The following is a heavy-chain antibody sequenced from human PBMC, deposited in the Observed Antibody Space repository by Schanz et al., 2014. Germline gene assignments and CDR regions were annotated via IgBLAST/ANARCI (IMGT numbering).Heavy chain of an antibody. CDR2: ISDSGFST. D-gene: IGHD2-15*01. CDR1: GFTFTYYS. CDR3: ARDLDYCSGGSCYADY. J-gene: IGHJ4*02. V-gene: IGHV3-23*04. Sequence: VQLVESGGGLVKPGGSLRLSCAASGFTFTYYSMNWVRQAPGKGLEWVSVISDSGFSTYYADSVKGRFTISRDNSKNTVYLQMNSLRAEDMAVYYCARDLDYCSGGSCYADYWGQGTLVTVSS.